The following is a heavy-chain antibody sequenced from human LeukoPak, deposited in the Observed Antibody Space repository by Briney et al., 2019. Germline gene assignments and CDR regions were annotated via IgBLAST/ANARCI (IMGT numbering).Heavy chain of an antibody. D-gene: IGHD2-15*01. V-gene: IGHV3-43*02. J-gene: IGHJ4*02. Sequence: GGSLRLSRALSRFSPTVYTMNWGRQAPGKGLEWVSFISGDGGSTYYADSVKGRFTISRDNSKNSLYLQMNSLRLGDTALYYCATDGRGDRCYSLWGRGTLVTVSS. CDR2: ISGDGGST. CDR3: ATDGRGDRCYSL. CDR1: RFSPTVYT.